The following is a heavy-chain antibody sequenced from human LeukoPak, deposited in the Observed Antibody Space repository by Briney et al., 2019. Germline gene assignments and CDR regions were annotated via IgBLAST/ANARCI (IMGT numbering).Heavy chain of an antibody. CDR1: GFTFSSYS. J-gene: IGHJ4*02. D-gene: IGHD6-13*01. V-gene: IGHV3-23*01. CDR2: ISGSGGST. Sequence: GGSLRLSCAASGFTFSSYSMNWVRQAPGKGLEWVSAISGSGGSTYYADSVKGRFTISRDNSKNTLYLQMNSLRAEDTAVYYCAKFRPYSSSSFDYWGQGTLVTVSS. CDR3: AKFRPYSSSSFDY.